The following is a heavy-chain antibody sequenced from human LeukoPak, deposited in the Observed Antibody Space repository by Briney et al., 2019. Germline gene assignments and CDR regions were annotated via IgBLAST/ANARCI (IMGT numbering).Heavy chain of an antibody. CDR2: IYHSGST. CDR3: ARAVASMAGFGYYYYYGMDV. J-gene: IGHJ6*02. V-gene: IGHV4-4*02. CDR1: GGSISSSNW. Sequence: PSGTLSLTCAVSGGSISSSNWWSWVRQPPGKGLEWIGEIYHSGSTNYNPSLKSRVTISVDKSKNQFSLKLSSVTAADTAVYYCARAVASMAGFGYYYYYGMDVWGQGTTVTVSS. D-gene: IGHD6-19*01.